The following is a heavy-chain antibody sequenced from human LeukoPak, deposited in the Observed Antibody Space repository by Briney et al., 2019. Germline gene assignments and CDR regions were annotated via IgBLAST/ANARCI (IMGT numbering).Heavy chain of an antibody. J-gene: IGHJ5*02. Sequence: SETLSLTCTVSGGSISSSSYYWGWIRQPPGKGLEWIGSVYYSGSTYSNPSLKSRVILSVDTPKNQISLKLNSVIAADTAVYYCARGAKMWQQRGTNWFDPWGQGTLVTVSS. CDR1: GGSISSSSYY. V-gene: IGHV4-39*07. CDR3: ARGAKMWQQRGTNWFDP. D-gene: IGHD6-13*01. CDR2: VYYSGST.